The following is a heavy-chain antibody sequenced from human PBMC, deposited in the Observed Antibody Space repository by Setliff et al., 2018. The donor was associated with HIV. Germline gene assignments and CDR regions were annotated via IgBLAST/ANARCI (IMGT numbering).Heavy chain of an antibody. CDR2: IFYNGKT. V-gene: IGHV4-39*07. CDR3: ARVEAYSRGRGGFDP. Sequence: LSLTCAVSGGSISSSDYYWGWIRQPPEKGLEWIGSIFYNGKTIYNPSLRSRVTISIDTSKDQFSLDLTSVTAADTGVYYCARVEAYSRGRGGFDPWGQGTLVTVSS. J-gene: IGHJ5*02. CDR1: GGSISSSDYY. D-gene: IGHD6-19*01.